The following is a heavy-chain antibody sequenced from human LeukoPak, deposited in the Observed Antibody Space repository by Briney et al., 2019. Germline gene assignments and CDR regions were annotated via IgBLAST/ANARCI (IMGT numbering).Heavy chain of an antibody. D-gene: IGHD6-13*01. J-gene: IGHJ3*02. Sequence: PSETLSLTCTVSGGSISSYYWGWIRQPAGKGLEWIGRIYTSGSTNYNPSLKSRVTMSVDTSKNQFSLKLSSVTAADTAVYYCARVGRQQLRRAFDIWGQGTMVTVSS. CDR2: IYTSGST. V-gene: IGHV4-4*07. CDR1: GGSISSYY. CDR3: ARVGRQQLRRAFDI.